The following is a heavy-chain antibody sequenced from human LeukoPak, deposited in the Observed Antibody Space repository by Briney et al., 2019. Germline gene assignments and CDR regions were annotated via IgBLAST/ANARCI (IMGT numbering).Heavy chain of an antibody. J-gene: IGHJ4*02. D-gene: IGHD6-13*01. CDR1: GYSISSGYY. Sequence: PSETLSLTCAVSGYSISSGYYWGCIRQPPGKGLEWIGSIYHSGSTYYNPSLKSRVTISVDTSKNQFSLKLSSVTAADTAVYYCARVVSAYSSSQGYYFDYWGQGTLVTVSS. CDR2: IYHSGST. V-gene: IGHV4-38-2*01. CDR3: ARVVSAYSSSQGYYFDY.